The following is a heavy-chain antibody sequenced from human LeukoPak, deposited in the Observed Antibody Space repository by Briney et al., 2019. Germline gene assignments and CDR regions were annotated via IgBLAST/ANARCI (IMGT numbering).Heavy chain of an antibody. Sequence: AGGSLRLSCSASGFTFKNHAMHWVRQAPGKGLEYISGISTNGGSTYYADSVKGRLTTSRDNSKNTLYLQMSSLRADDTAVYYCVKAIFQQLIPYFDYWGQGTLVTVSS. CDR2: ISTNGGST. J-gene: IGHJ4*02. D-gene: IGHD2-21*01. V-gene: IGHV3-64D*08. CDR3: VKAIFQQLIPYFDY. CDR1: GFTFKNHA.